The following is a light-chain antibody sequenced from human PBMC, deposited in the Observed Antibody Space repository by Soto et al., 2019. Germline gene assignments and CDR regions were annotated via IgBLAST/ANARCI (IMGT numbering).Light chain of an antibody. CDR3: QQYYGSPPRT. V-gene: IGKV4-1*01. CDR2: WAS. CDR1: QSVLYSSNNKNY. Sequence: DIVMTQSPDSLAVSLGERATINCKSSQSVLYSSNNKNYLAWYQQKPGQPPKLLISWASTRESVVPDRFSGSGSGTDFTLTISSLHAEDVVVYYCQQYYGSPPRTFGQWTKVEI. J-gene: IGKJ1*01.